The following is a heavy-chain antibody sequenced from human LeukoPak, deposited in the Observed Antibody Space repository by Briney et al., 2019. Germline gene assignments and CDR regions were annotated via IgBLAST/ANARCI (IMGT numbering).Heavy chain of an antibody. CDR2: ISSSGSTI. CDR3: ARDFWSGYYRNWFDP. Sequence: GGSLRLSCAASGFTFSDYYMSWIRQAPGKGLEWVSYISSSGSTIYYADSVKGRFTISRDNAKNSPYLQTNSLRAEDTAVYYCARDFWSGYYRNWFDPWGQGTLVTVSS. CDR1: GFTFSDYY. J-gene: IGHJ5*02. D-gene: IGHD3-3*01. V-gene: IGHV3-11*04.